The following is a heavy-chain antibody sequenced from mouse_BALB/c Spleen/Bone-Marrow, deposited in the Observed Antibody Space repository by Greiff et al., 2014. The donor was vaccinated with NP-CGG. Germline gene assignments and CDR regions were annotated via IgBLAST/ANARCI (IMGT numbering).Heavy chain of an antibody. CDR1: GFNIKDTY. V-gene: IGHV14-3*02. CDR3: AIYYYGSSGFAY. D-gene: IGHD1-1*01. J-gene: IGHJ3*01. Sequence: VQLQQPGAELVKPGASVKLSCTASGFNIKDTYMHWVKQRPERGLEWIGRIDPANSNTIYDPKFQGKATITADTSSNTAYLQLSSLTSEDTAVYYCAIYYYGSSGFAYWGQGTLVTVSA. CDR2: IDPANSNT.